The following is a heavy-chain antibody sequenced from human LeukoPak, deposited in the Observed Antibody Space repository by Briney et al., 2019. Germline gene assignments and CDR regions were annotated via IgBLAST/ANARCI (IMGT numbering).Heavy chain of an antibody. J-gene: IGHJ4*02. Sequence: PGGSLGLSCAAPGFTFSSYAMHWVRQAPGKGLEWGAVISSDGSNKDYADSVKGRFTISRDNSKNTLYLEMNSLRAEDTAVYYCARDPLDSSGYYYGGSFDYWGQGTLVTVSS. CDR2: ISSDGSNK. CDR1: GFTFSSYA. D-gene: IGHD3-22*01. V-gene: IGHV3-30-3*01. CDR3: ARDPLDSSGYYYGGSFDY.